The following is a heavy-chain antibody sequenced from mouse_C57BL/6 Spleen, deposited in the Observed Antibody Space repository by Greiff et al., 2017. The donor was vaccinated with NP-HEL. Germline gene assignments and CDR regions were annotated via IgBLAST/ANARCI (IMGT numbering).Heavy chain of an antibody. D-gene: IGHD1-1*01. V-gene: IGHV5-12*01. CDR2: ISNGGGST. CDR3: ARRRITTDGAMDY. J-gene: IGHJ4*01. CDR1: GFTFSDYY. Sequence: EVQRVESGGGLVQPGGSLKLSCAASGFTFSDYYMYWVRQTPEKRLEWVAYISNGGGSTYYPDTVKGRFTISRDNAKNTLYLQMSRLKSEDTAMYYCARRRITTDGAMDYWGQGTSVTVSS.